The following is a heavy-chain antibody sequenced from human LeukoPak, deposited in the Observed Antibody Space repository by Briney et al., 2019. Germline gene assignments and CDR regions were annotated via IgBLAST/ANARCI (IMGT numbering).Heavy chain of an antibody. CDR2: ISAYNGNT. Sequence: ASVKVSCKASGYTFTSYGISWVRQAPGQGLEWMGWISAYNGNTNYAQKLQGRVTMTTDTSTSTAYMEPRSLRSDDTAVYYCARVLLWFGELFHFDYWGQGTLVTVSS. V-gene: IGHV1-18*01. CDR3: ARVLLWFGELFHFDY. CDR1: GYTFTSYG. D-gene: IGHD3-10*01. J-gene: IGHJ4*02.